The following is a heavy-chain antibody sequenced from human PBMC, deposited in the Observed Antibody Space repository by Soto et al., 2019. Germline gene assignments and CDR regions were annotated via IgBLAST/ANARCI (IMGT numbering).Heavy chain of an antibody. D-gene: IGHD1-26*01. CDR3: ARDRVGATLAFDI. J-gene: IGHJ3*02. Sequence: EVQLVESGGGLVKPGGSLRLSCAASGFTFSSYSMNWVRQAPGKGLEWVSSISSSSSYIYYADSVKGRFTISRDNAKNSLYLQMNSLRAEATAVYYCARDRVGATLAFDIWGQGTMVTVSS. V-gene: IGHV3-21*01. CDR1: GFTFSSYS. CDR2: ISSSSSYI.